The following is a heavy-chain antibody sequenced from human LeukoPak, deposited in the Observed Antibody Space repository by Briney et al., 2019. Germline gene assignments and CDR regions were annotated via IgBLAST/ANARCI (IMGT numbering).Heavy chain of an antibody. CDR1: GFTFDDYT. CDR2: ISWNGGST. CDR3: GRYYVMDV. J-gene: IGHJ6*02. Sequence: PGGSLRLSCAASGFTFDDYTFHWVRQAPGKGLEWVSLISWNGGSTYYADSVKGRFTISRDNSKSTLYLQMNSLRAEDTAVYYCGRYYVMDVWGQGTSVTVSS. V-gene: IGHV3-43*01.